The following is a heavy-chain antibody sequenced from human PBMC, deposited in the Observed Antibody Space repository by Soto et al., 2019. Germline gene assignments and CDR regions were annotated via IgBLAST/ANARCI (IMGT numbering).Heavy chain of an antibody. Sequence: SLRLSCAASGFTFSSYAMHWVCQAPGKGLEWVAVISYDGSNKYYADSVKGRFTISRDNSKNTLYLQMNSLRAEDTAVYYCARARIGVGFGYWGQGTLVTVSS. CDR3: ARARIGVGFGY. CDR1: GFTFSSYA. D-gene: IGHD1-26*01. J-gene: IGHJ4*02. V-gene: IGHV3-30-3*01. CDR2: ISYDGSNK.